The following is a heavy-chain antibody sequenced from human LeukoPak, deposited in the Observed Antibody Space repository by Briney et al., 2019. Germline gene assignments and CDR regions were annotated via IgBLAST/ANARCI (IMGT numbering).Heavy chain of an antibody. J-gene: IGHJ4*02. CDR2: IKSKTDGGTT. CDR1: GFTFSNAW. CDR3: TTDYRIQLWLPDFDY. Sequence: PGGSLRLSCAASGFTFSNAWMSWVRQAPGKGLESVGRIKSKTDGGTTDYAAPVKGRFTISRDDSKNTLYLQMNSLKTEDTAVYYCTTDYRIQLWLPDFDYWGQGTLVTVSS. D-gene: IGHD5-18*01. V-gene: IGHV3-15*01.